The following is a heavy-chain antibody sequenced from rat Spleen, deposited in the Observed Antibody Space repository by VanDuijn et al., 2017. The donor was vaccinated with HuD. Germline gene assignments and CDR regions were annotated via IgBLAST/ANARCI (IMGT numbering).Heavy chain of an antibody. Sequence: EVQLQESGPGLVKPSQSLSLTCSVTGYSITSNYWGWIRKFPGNKMEWMGYISYSGSTSYNPSLKSRISITRDTSKNQFFLHLNSVTTEDTATYYCARRGYYDGYYVTPFDYWGQGVMVTVSS. J-gene: IGHJ2*01. CDR3: ARRGYYDGYYVTPFDY. CDR1: GYSITSNY. V-gene: IGHV3-1*01. CDR2: ISYSGST. D-gene: IGHD1-12*03.